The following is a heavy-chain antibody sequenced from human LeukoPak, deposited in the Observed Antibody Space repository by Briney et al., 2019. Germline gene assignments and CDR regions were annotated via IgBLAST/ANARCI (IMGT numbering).Heavy chain of an antibody. CDR1: GFTVSSTY. Sequence: PGGSLRLSCAASGFTVSSTYISSVRQAPGKGLQWVPVVYSGGRTYSADSVKGRFTISRDNSKNTLYVQSSRLRAEDPAVYYCTRGDYPYGMDVWGQGTTVTVSS. V-gene: IGHV3-66*01. CDR3: TRGDYPYGMDV. J-gene: IGHJ6*02. CDR2: VYSGGRT.